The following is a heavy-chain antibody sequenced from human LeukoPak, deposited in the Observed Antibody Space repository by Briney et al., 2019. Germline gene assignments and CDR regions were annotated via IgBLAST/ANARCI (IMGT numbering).Heavy chain of an antibody. V-gene: IGHV3-7*01. J-gene: IGHJ4*02. CDR2: IRQDGTEI. CDR1: GFTFSSHW. CDR3: ARCSSRRSASDY. D-gene: IGHD3-10*02. Sequence: GGSLRLSCAAAGFTFSSHWMIWVRQAPGKGLEWVANIRQDGTEIYYVDSVKGRFTISRDNAKNSLYLQMNSLRADDTAVYYCARCSSRRSASDYWGQGTLVTVSS.